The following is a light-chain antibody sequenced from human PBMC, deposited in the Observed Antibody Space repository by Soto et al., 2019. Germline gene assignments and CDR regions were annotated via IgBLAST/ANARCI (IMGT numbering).Light chain of an antibody. Sequence: QPVLTQPPSVSAVPGQTVTISCSGRGSNIGSNSVSWYQQVPGTAPKLLLYDNDKRPSGIPDRFFGSKSGTSATLGIAGLQTADEADYYCGTWESYLSVGVFGGGTKLTVL. CDR3: GTWESYLSVGV. CDR1: GSNIGSNS. J-gene: IGLJ2*01. CDR2: DND. V-gene: IGLV1-51*01.